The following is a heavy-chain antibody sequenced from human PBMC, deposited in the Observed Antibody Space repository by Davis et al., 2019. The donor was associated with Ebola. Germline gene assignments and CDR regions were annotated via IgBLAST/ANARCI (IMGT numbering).Heavy chain of an antibody. D-gene: IGHD1-26*01. CDR3: ARSWEGFT. CDR1: GFILSSFS. CDR2: MRPDGGDI. J-gene: IGHJ5*02. V-gene: IGHV3-7*01. Sequence: PGGSLRPSCAAPGFILSSFSMTWIRQAPGKGLEWVASMRPDGGDIYYVDYVKGRFTISSDNARNSLYLQMNSLRPEDTAVYYCARSWEGFTWGQGTLVTVSS.